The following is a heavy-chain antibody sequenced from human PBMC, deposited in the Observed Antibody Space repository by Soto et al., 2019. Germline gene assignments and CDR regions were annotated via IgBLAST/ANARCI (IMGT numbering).Heavy chain of an antibody. J-gene: IGHJ3*02. Sequence: PGGSLRLSCAASGFTFSSYWMHWVRQAPGKGLVWVSHINNDGAGTSYADSVKGRFTISRDNAKNTLYLQMNSLRAEDTAVYYCARQSTRAGAFDIWGQGTMVTVSS. D-gene: IGHD6-19*01. CDR3: ARQSTRAGAFDI. CDR1: GFTFSSYW. V-gene: IGHV3-74*01. CDR2: INNDGAGT.